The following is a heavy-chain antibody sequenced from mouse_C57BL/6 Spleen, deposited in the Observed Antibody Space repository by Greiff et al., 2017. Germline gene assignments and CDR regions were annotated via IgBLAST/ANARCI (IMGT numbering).Heavy chain of an antibody. CDR1: GYTFTSYW. Sequence: QVQLQQPGAELVRPGSSVKLSCKASGYTFTSYWMDWVKQRPGQGLEWIGNIYPSDSETHYNQKFKDKATLTVDKSSSTAYIQLSSLTSEDSAVDYCAREDYNGSRAYFDYWGQGTTLTVAS. CDR2: IYPSDSET. CDR3: AREDYNGSRAYFDY. V-gene: IGHV1-61*01. J-gene: IGHJ2*01. D-gene: IGHD1-1*01.